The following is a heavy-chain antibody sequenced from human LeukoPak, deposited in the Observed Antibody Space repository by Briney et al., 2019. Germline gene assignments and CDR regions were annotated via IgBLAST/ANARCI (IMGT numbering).Heavy chain of an antibody. CDR1: GFTFSRDS. V-gene: IGHV3-48*01. CDR2: INGGGSPI. J-gene: IGHJ4*02. CDR3: VRDNPRCCGVVPANIDDY. Sequence: GGSLRLSCAASGFTFSRDSMNWVRQAPGKGLEWVSYINGGGSPIYYADSVRGRFTISRDNAKNSLYLQMNSLRAEDTAVYYCVRDNPRCCGVVPANIDDYWGQGTLVTVSS. D-gene: IGHD2-15*01.